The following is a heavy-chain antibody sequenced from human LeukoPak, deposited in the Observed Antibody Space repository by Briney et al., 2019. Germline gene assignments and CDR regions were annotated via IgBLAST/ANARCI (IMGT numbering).Heavy chain of an antibody. CDR1: GGSISSYY. V-gene: IGHV4-4*07. D-gene: IGHD6-13*01. CDR2: IYYSGST. Sequence: SETLSLTCTVSGGSISSYYWSWIRQPAGKGLEWIGSIYYSGSTYYNPSLKSRVTISVDTSKNQFSLKLSSVTAADTAVYYCARAVYSSSWVDYWGQGTLVTVSS. J-gene: IGHJ4*02. CDR3: ARAVYSSSWVDY.